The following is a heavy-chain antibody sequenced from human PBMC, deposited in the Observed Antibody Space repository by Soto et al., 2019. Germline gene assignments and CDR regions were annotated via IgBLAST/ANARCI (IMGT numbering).Heavy chain of an antibody. CDR3: AREGYCSSTTCHYGMDV. CDR2: ISSSNNYI. D-gene: IGHD2-2*01. CDR1: GFTFSDYY. J-gene: IGHJ6*02. Sequence: QVQLVESGGGLVKPGGSLRLSCAASGFTFSDYYMSWIRQAPGKGLEWVTFISSSNNYIQYADSVKGRFTVSRDNAKNSLFLQMNSLRAEDTAVCYCAREGYCSSTTCHYGMDVWGQGTTVTVSS. V-gene: IGHV3-11*06.